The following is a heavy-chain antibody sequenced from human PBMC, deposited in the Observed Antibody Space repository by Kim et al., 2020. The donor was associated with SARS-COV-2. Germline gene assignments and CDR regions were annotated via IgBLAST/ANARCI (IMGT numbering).Heavy chain of an antibody. J-gene: IGHJ4*02. CDR3: ARFNRLAFDY. CDR1: GGSFSGYY. Sequence: SETLSLTCAVYGGSFSGYYWSWIRQPPGKGLEWIGEINHSGSTNYNPSLKSRVTISVDTSKNQFSLKLSSVTAADTAVYYCARFNRLAFDYWGQGTLVTVSS. CDR2: INHSGST. V-gene: IGHV4-34*01.